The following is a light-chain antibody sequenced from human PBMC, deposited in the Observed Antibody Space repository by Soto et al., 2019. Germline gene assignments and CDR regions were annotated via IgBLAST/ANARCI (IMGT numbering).Light chain of an antibody. CDR1: SSDVGGHNY. V-gene: IGLV2-14*01. J-gene: IGLJ3*02. CDR2: EVT. CDR3: GSHVSNTVSDV. Sequence: QSVLTQPASVSGSPGQSITISCTGTSSDVGGHNYVSWYQQYPGKAPKLIIYEVTHRPSGVSNRFSGSKSGNTASLTISGLQAEDEADYYCGSHVSNTVSDVFGGGTKLTVL.